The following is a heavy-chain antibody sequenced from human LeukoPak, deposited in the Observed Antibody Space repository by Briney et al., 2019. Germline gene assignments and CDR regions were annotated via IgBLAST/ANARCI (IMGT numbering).Heavy chain of an antibody. D-gene: IGHD3-22*01. CDR2: ISGSGGST. CDR3: AKRGYDSSGYYYVDY. CDR1: GFTFSSYG. V-gene: IGHV3-23*01. J-gene: IGHJ4*02. Sequence: GGTLRLSCAASGFTFSSYGMSWVRQAPGKGLEWVSAISGSGGSTYYADSVKGRFTISRDNSKNTLYLQMNSLRAEDTAVYYCAKRGYDSSGYYYVDYWGQGTLVTVSS.